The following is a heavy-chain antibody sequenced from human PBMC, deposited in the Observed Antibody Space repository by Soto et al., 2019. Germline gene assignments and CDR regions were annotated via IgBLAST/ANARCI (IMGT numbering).Heavy chain of an antibody. V-gene: IGHV1-3*05. J-gene: IGHJ6*02. CDR3: ARGEMAVAGYYCGMDV. D-gene: IGHD6-13*01. CDR2: INAGNGNT. Sequence: QVHLVQSGAEEKKPGASVRVSCKASGYRFTDYPIHWVRQTPGQRLELMGWINAGNGNTKYSQKFQDRVTMTSDTSASTAYMELSSLRSEDTALYYCARGEMAVAGYYCGMDVWGQGTTVTVSS. CDR1: GYRFTDYP.